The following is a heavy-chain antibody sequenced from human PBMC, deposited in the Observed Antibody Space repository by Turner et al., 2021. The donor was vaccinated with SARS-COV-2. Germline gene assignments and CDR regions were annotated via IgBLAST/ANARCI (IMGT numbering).Heavy chain of an antibody. J-gene: IGHJ4*02. D-gene: IGHD6-13*01. CDR1: GFTSRSYG. CDR2: IWYDGSNK. CDR3: ARDPPTSLTAAGTILPFDY. Sequence: QVQLVESGGGVVQPGGSLRHSLAACGFTSRSYGLHWVRQAPGKGLEWVAVIWYDGSNKYYADSVKGRFTISRDNSKNTLYLQMNSLRAEDTAVYYCARDPPTSLTAAGTILPFDYWGQGTMVTVSS. V-gene: IGHV3-33*01.